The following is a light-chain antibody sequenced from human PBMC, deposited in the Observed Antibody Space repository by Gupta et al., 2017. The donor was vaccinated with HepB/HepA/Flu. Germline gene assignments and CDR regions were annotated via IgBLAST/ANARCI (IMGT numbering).Light chain of an antibody. Sequence: QSVLTHPPSVSAAQGQKVTISGSGSNFNIGNSYVSWYQQVPGTAPKVLIYDNNKRPSGIPDRFSGSKSGTSGTLGITELQTGDEADYYCGTWDHNLSAYVFGTGTKVSVL. CDR3: GTWDHNLSAYV. CDR2: DNN. CDR1: NFNIGNSY. V-gene: IGLV1-51*01. J-gene: IGLJ1*01.